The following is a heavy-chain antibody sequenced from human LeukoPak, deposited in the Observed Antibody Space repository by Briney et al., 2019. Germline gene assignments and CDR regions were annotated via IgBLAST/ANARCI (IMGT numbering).Heavy chain of an antibody. D-gene: IGHD2-2*01. CDR1: GASITPYY. J-gene: IGHJ3*02. Sequence: TSETLSLTCTVSGASITPYYWSWIRQPPGKGLEWIGYIYYSGSTNYDLSLKSRVTISVDTSKNQFSLKLSSVTAADTAVYYCAGSIVVVPAAHAFDIWGQGTMVTVSS. CDR3: AGSIVVVPAAHAFDI. CDR2: IYYSGST. V-gene: IGHV4-59*08.